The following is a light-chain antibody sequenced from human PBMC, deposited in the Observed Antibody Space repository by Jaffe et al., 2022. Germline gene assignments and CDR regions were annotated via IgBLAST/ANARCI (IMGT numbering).Light chain of an antibody. CDR1: QSLLHSNGYNY. Sequence: DIVMTQSPLSLPVTPGEPASISCRSSQSLLHSNGYNYLDWYLQKPGQSPQLLIYLGSNRASGVPDRFSGSGSGTDFTLKISRVEAEDVGVYYCMQALQIFTWTFGQGTKVEIK. CDR3: MQALQIFTWT. CDR2: LGS. V-gene: IGKV2-28*01. J-gene: IGKJ1*01.